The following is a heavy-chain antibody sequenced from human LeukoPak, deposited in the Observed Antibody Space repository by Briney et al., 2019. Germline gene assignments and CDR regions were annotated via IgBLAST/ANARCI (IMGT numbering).Heavy chain of an antibody. Sequence: GESLKISCKGSGYSFTSYWIGWVRQMPGKGLEWMGIIYPGGSDTRYSPSFQGQVTISADKSISTAYLQWSSLKASDTAMYYCARHFSQQLSYYYYGMDVWGQGTTVTVSS. CDR3: ARHFSQQLSYYYYGMDV. V-gene: IGHV5-51*01. CDR2: IYPGGSDT. J-gene: IGHJ6*02. D-gene: IGHD6-13*01. CDR1: GYSFTSYW.